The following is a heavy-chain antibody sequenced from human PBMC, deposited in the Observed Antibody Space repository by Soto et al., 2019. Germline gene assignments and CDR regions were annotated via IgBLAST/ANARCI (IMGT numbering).Heavy chain of an antibody. V-gene: IGHV4-31*11. D-gene: IGHD2-21*01. CDR1: GGSFSVYY. CDR3: AASCVGCGGFNYYGIDV. J-gene: IGHJ6*02. CDR2: IYYSGTT. Sequence: PSETLSLTCAVYGGSFSVYYLSWIRQHPGKGLEWIGYIYYSGTTYYNPSLKSRVTISVDTSKNQFSLKLSSVTAADTAVYYCAASCVGCGGFNYYGIDVWGQGTTVTVSS.